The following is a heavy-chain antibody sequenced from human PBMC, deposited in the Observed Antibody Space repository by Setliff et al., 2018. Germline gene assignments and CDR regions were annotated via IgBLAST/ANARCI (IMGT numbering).Heavy chain of an antibody. V-gene: IGHV1-18*01. J-gene: IGHJ4*02. D-gene: IGHD1-26*01. CDR2: VGSYNTYT. Sequence: ASVKVSCKASGYTFSTYGIAWVRQAPGQGLEWMGRVGSYNTYTNIARKFQGRLTMTTDTSTSTAYMELRNLRDDDTAVYYCARGVGAMGDYWGQGTLVTVSS. CDR1: GYTFSTYG. CDR3: ARGVGAMGDY.